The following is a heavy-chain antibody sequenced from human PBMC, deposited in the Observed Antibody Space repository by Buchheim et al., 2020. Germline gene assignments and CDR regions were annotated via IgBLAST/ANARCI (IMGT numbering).Heavy chain of an antibody. J-gene: IGHJ4*02. D-gene: IGHD1-26*01. Sequence: EVQLEESGGGLVQPGGSLRLSCAASGFTLRTYWMHWVRQAPGKGLEWVSRINEDGRFTNYADSVQGRFTFSINNAVNTLSLQMTSLRVEDTAMYYCARDLSGSQDYWGQGTL. CDR3: ARDLSGSQDY. CDR2: INEDGRFT. V-gene: IGHV3-74*01. CDR1: GFTLRTYW.